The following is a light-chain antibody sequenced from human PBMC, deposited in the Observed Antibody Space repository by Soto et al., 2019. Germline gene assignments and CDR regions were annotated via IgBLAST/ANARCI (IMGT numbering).Light chain of an antibody. CDR3: AAWDDSLNGVV. Sequence: LTQPPSVSEAPRQRVTISCSGSSSNIGNNAVNWYQQLPGKAPKLLIYYDDLLPSGVSDRFSGSKSGTSASLAISGLQSEDEAYYYWAAWDDSLNGVVFGGGTKVXVL. CDR1: SSNIGNNA. CDR2: YDD. V-gene: IGLV1-36*01. J-gene: IGLJ2*01.